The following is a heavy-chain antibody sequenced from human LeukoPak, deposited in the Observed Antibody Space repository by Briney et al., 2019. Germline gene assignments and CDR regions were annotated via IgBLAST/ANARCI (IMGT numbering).Heavy chain of an antibody. CDR3: ARDRTAANYYYYYMDV. CDR2: ISNRGNNI. J-gene: IGHJ6*03. CDR1: GFTFSDYY. V-gene: IGHV3-11*04. D-gene: IGHD1-1*01. Sequence: GGSLRLSCAASGFTFSDYYMGWIRQAPGKGLEWVSYISNRGNNIYYADSVKGRFTISRDNAKNSLYLQMNSLRAEDTAVYYCARDRTAANYYYYYMDVWGKGATVTVSS.